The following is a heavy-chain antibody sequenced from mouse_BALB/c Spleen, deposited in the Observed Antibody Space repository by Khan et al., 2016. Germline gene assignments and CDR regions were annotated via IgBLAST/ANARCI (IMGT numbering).Heavy chain of an antibody. CDR2: IDPYYGGT. V-gene: IGHV1-39*01. J-gene: IGHJ1*01. Sequence: VQLQQSGPELEKPGASVKISCKASGYSFTGYNMNWVKQSNGKSLEWIGNIDPYYGGTSYNQKFKGKATLTVDKSSGTAYMQLTSLTSEDSSVYYCARGYGNYVNWYFDVWGAGTTVTVSS. D-gene: IGHD2-10*02. CDR3: ARGYGNYVNWYFDV. CDR1: GYSFTGYN.